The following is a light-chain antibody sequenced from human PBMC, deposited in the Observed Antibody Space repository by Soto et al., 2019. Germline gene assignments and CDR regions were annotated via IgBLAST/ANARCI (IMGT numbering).Light chain of an antibody. Sequence: DIQMTQSPSSLSASVGDRVTITCQASQDISNYLNWYQQKPGKAPKLLIYDASNLETGVPSRFSGSGSGTDFTFTISSLQPEDIATYYSQQYDNLPSIFGPGTKVDIK. V-gene: IGKV1-33*01. CDR1: QDISNY. CDR3: QQYDNLPSI. J-gene: IGKJ3*01. CDR2: DAS.